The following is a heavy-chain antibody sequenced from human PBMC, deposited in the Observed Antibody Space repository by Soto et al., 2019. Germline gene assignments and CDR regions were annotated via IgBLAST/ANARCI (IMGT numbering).Heavy chain of an antibody. CDR2: IIPIFGTA. CDR1: VGTFSSYA. J-gene: IGHJ5*02. D-gene: IGHD6-19*01. Sequence: QVQLVQSGAAVKKPGSSVKVSCKASVGTFSSYAISWVRQAPGQGLEWMGGIIPIFGTANYAQKFKGRVTITADETPSTASMELSSLRSEDTAVYYCAGGGGWYSWFVPWGEGTLVTVSS. CDR3: AGGGGWYSWFVP. V-gene: IGHV1-69*12.